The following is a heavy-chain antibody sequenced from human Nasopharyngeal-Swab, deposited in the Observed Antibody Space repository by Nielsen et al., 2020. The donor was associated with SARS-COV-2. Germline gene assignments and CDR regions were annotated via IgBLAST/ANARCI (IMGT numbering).Heavy chain of an antibody. CDR3: TKDLYASGNDEWLDP. D-gene: IGHD2/OR15-2a*01. Sequence: SESLSLTCTVSGASVTSSYWTWVRQSPGKGLEWVASTSSSGKTTYNSSLLTRLTISIDPSTNQVSLKLKSVTAADTAHYYCTKDLYASGNDEWLDPWGQGALVTVSS. V-gene: IGHV4-59*02. CDR1: GASVTSSY. J-gene: IGHJ5*02. CDR2: TSSSGKT.